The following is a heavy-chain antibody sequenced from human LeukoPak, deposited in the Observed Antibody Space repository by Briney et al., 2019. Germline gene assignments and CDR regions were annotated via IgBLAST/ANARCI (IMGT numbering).Heavy chain of an antibody. CDR1: GFTFSSYW. D-gene: IGHD4-11*01. CDR3: AKDYYSNSIYFQH. Sequence: PGGSLRLSCAASGFTFSSYWMSWVRQAPGKGLEWVANIKQDGSEKYYVDSVKGRFTISRDNAKNSLYLQMNSLRAEDTTVYYCAKDYYSNSIYFQHWGQGTLVTVSS. J-gene: IGHJ1*01. CDR2: IKQDGSEK. V-gene: IGHV3-7*03.